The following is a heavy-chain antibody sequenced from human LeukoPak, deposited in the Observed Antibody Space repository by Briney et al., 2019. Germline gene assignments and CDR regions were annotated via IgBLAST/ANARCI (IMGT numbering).Heavy chain of an antibody. J-gene: IGHJ1*01. Sequence: ASVKVSCKASGYTFPNYYIHWVRQAPGQGLDWMGIINPSGGSTSYAQNFQGRVTMTRDTSTSTVYMELSSLTSEDTAVYYCASYDSSGYHEYFQHWGQGTLVTVSS. V-gene: IGHV1-46*01. CDR3: ASYDSSGYHEYFQH. CDR2: INPSGGST. D-gene: IGHD3-22*01. CDR1: GYTFPNYY.